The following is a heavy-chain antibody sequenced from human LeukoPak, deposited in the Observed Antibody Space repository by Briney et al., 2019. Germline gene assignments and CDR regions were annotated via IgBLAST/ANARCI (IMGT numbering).Heavy chain of an antibody. CDR2: IYYSGST. CDR1: GGSISSYY. Sequence: SETLSLTCTVSGGSISSYYWSWIRQPPGKGLEWIGYIYYSGSTNYNPSLKSRVTISVDTSKNQFSLKLSSVTAAATAVYYCARATYYYGSGSQYYFDYWVQGTLVTVSS. CDR3: ARATYYYGSGSQYYFDY. J-gene: IGHJ4*02. D-gene: IGHD3-10*01. V-gene: IGHV4-59*01.